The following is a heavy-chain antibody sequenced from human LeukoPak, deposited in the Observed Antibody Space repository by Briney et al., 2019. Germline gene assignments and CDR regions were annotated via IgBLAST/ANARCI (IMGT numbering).Heavy chain of an antibody. D-gene: IGHD5-18*01. Sequence: SETLSLTCTVSGGSVNGHYWSWTRQPPGKGLEWIEYIYYSGTTNYNPSLKSRVTMLLHTSKNQFSLKLNSVTAADTAVYFCAREITVDTAMVAAFDIWGQGTMVTVSS. V-gene: IGHV4-59*02. CDR1: GGSVNGHY. CDR3: AREITVDTAMVAAFDI. CDR2: IYYSGTT. J-gene: IGHJ3*02.